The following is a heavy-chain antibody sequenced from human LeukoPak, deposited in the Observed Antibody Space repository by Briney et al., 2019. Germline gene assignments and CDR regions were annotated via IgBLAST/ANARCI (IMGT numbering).Heavy chain of an antibody. V-gene: IGHV1-69*04. CDR1: GGTFSSYA. CDR3: ASGHGDYSDAFDI. CDR2: IIPILGIA. J-gene: IGHJ3*02. Sequence: SVKVSCKASGGTFSSYAISWVRQAPGQGLEWMGRIIPILGIANYAQKFQGRVTITADKSTSTAYMELSSLRSEDTAVYYCASGHGDYSDAFDIWGQGTMVTVSS. D-gene: IGHD4-17*01.